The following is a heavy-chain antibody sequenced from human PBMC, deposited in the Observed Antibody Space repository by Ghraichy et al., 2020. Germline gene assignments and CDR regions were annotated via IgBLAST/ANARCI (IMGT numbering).Heavy chain of an antibody. V-gene: IGHV3-23*01. CDR3: AKGSCINGVCYSRYGMDV. CDR1: GFTFSSYA. J-gene: IGHJ6*02. Sequence: GGSLRLSCAASGFTFSSYAMSWVRQAPGKRLEWVSTISSGGDNTYYADSVKGRFTISRDNSKNTLYLQMNSLRAEDTAVYYCAKGSCINGVCYSRYGMDVWGQGTTVTVSS. CDR2: ISSGGDNT. D-gene: IGHD2-8*01.